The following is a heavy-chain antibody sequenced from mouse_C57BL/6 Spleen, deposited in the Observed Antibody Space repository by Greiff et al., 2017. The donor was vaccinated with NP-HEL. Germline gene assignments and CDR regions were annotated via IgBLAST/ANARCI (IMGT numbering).Heavy chain of an antibody. V-gene: IGHV1-62-2*01. CDR3: ARHEFYYYGSSFLAMDY. CDR2: FYPGSGSI. J-gene: IGHJ4*01. D-gene: IGHD1-1*01. CDR1: GYTFTEYT. Sequence: QVQLQQSGAELVKPGASVKLSCKASGYTFTEYTIHWVKQRSGQGLEWIGWFYPGSGSIKYNEKFKDKATLTADKSSSTVYMELSRLTSEDSAVYFCARHEFYYYGSSFLAMDYWGQGTSVTVSS.